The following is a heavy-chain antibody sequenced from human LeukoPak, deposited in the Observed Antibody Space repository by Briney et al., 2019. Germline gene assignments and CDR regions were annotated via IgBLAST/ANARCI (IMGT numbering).Heavy chain of an antibody. V-gene: IGHV4-59*01. CDR2: FYYSGNT. D-gene: IGHD3-22*01. CDR3: ARGPYYYEPDY. J-gene: IGHJ4*02. CDR1: GGSINSYY. Sequence: PSETLSLTCTVSGGSINSYYWSWIRQPPGKGLEWIGYFYYSGNTNYNPSHRSRVTISVDTSKNQFSLKLSSVTAADTAVYYCARGPYYYEPDYWGQGTLVTVSS.